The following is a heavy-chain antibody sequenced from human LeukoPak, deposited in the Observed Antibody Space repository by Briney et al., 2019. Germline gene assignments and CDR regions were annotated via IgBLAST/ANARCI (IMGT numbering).Heavy chain of an antibody. D-gene: IGHD4-23*01. CDR2: IYYSGTA. CDR1: GGSISTGSYY. CDR3: ARVGVDDSGNIIKYFFDY. J-gene: IGHJ4*02. Sequence: SETLSLTCTVSGGSISTGSYYWGWIRQPPGKGLEWIGNIYYSGTANYNPSLKSRVIISVDTSKNQFSLKLSPVTAADTAVYYCARVGVDDSGNIIKYFFDYWGQGTLVTVSS. V-gene: IGHV4-61*01.